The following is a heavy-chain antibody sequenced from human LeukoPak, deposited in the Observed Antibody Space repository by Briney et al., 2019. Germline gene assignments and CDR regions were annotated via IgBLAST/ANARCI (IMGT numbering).Heavy chain of an antibody. J-gene: IGHJ3*02. CDR3: TRPGAFDI. D-gene: IGHD7-27*01. CDR1: GFTVSSNY. Sequence: GGSLRLSCAASGFTVSSNYMSWVCQAPGRGLEWVSVIYSGGSTYYADSVKGRFTISRDNSKNTLYLQMNSLRAEDTAVYYCTRPGAFDIWGQGTMVTVSS. CDR2: IYSGGST. V-gene: IGHV3-53*01.